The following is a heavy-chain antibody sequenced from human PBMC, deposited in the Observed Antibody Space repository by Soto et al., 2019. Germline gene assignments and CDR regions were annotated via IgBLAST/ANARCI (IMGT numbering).Heavy chain of an antibody. CDR1: GGSISSYY. CDR2: IYYSGST. D-gene: IGHD1-1*01. CDR3: ARSTRYYYGMDV. V-gene: IGHV4-59*01. J-gene: IGHJ6*02. Sequence: QVQLQESGPGLVKPSETLSLTCTVSGGSISSYYWSWIRQPPGKGLEWIGYIYYSGSTNYNPSLKSRVTISVDTSKNQFSLKLSSVTAADTAVYYCARSTRYYYGMDVWGQGTTVTVSS.